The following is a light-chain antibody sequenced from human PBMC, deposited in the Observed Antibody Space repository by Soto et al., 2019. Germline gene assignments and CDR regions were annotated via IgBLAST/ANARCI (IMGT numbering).Light chain of an antibody. CDR1: QGISTY. CDR3: QKYNSAPYT. CDR2: AAS. Sequence: DIQMTQSPSSLSASVGDRVTITCRASQGISTYLAWYQQKPGKVPKVLIYAASTLQSGVPSRFSGSGSGTDFTLTISSLQPEDVSTYYRQKYNSAPYTCGLGPKLEIK. J-gene: IGKJ2*01. V-gene: IGKV1-27*01.